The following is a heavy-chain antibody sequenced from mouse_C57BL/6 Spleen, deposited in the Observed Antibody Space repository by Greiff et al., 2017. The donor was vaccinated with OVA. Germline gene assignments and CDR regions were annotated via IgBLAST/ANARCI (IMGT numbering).Heavy chain of an antibody. D-gene: IGHD5-5*01. V-gene: IGHV1-54*01. Sequence: QVQLQQSGAELVRPGTSVKVSCKASGYAFTNYLIEWVKQRPGQGLEWIGVINPGSGGTNYNEKFKGTATLTADKSSSTAYMQLSSLTSEDSAVYFCARCGTTTGYFDVWGTGTTVTVSS. CDR2: INPGSGGT. CDR1: GYAFTNYL. J-gene: IGHJ1*03. CDR3: ARCGTTTGYFDV.